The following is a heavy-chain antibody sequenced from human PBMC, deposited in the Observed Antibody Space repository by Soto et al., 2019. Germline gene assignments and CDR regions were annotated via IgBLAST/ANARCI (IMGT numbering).Heavy chain of an antibody. Sequence: QVQLQESGPGLVKPSETLSLTCTVSGGSVSSGSYYWSWIRQPPGKGLEWLGYIYYSGSTNYNPSLNSRVTISVDTSKNQFSLKLSSVTAADTAVYYCARAPSYCISTSCYGYYYGMDVWGQGTTVTFSS. V-gene: IGHV4-61*01. CDR3: ARAPSYCISTSCYGYYYGMDV. J-gene: IGHJ6*02. D-gene: IGHD2-2*01. CDR2: IYYSGST. CDR1: GGSVSSGSYY.